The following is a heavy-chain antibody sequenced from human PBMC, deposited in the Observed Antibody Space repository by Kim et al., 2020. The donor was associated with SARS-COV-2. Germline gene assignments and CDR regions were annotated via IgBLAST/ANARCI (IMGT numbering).Heavy chain of an antibody. V-gene: IGHV3-21*01. J-gene: IGHJ4*02. Sequence: GGSLRLSCAASGFTFSSYSMNWVRQAPGKGLEWVSSISSSSSYIYYADSVKGRFTISRDNAKNSLYLQMNSLRAEDTAVYYCARDPPSGRYFDWLGDYWGQGTLVTVSS. D-gene: IGHD3-9*01. CDR3: ARDPPSGRYFDWLGDY. CDR1: GFTFSSYS. CDR2: ISSSSSYI.